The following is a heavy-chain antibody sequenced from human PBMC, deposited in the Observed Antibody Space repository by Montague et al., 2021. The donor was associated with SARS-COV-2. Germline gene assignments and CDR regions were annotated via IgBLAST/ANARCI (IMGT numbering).Heavy chain of an antibody. J-gene: IGHJ4*02. V-gene: IGHV3-20*04. D-gene: IGHD3-10*01. Sequence: SLRLSCAASGFTFDDYGMSWVRQAPGKGLEWVSGIIRNGVITDYSDSVKGRFTISRDNAKNSLYLQMNSLRVEDTALYYCTRGFRGGPFDCWGQGTLVTVSS. CDR1: GFTFDDYG. CDR3: TRGFRGGPFDC. CDR2: IIRNGVIT.